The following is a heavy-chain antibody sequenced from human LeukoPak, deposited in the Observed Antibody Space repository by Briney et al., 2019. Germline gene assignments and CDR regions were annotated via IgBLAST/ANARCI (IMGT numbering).Heavy chain of an antibody. CDR2: IYNTGST. J-gene: IGHJ4*02. V-gene: IGHV4-30-4*01. CDR1: GGSINSGDFY. D-gene: IGHD2-15*01. Sequence: PSETLSLTCTVSGGSINSGDFYWSWIRQPPGKGLEWIGYIYNTGSTYYNPSLKSRVTISADTSKNQFSLKLSSVTAADTAVYYCARGVSIPTTPKFDYWGQGTLVTVSS. CDR3: ARGVSIPTTPKFDY.